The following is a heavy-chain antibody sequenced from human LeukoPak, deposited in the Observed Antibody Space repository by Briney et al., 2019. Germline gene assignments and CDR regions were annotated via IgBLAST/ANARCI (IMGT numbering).Heavy chain of an antibody. J-gene: IGHJ4*02. CDR1: GFTFSSYA. V-gene: IGHV3-23*01. CDR3: AKEGGHEGETPRGYSYGCCPEGPFDY. D-gene: IGHD5-18*01. CDR2: ISGSGGST. Sequence: GGSLRLSCAASGFTFSSYAMSWVRQAPGKGLEWVSAISGSGGSTYYADSVKGRFTISRDNSKNTLYLQMNSLRAEDTAVYYCAKEGGHEGETPRGYSYGCCPEGPFDYWGQGTLVTVSS.